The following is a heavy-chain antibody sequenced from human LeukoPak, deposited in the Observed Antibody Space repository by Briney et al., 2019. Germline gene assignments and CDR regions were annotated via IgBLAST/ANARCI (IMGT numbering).Heavy chain of an antibody. V-gene: IGHV1-3*01. Sequence: ASVKVSCKASGYTFTSYAMHWVRQAPGQRLEWMGWINAGNGNTKYSQKFQGRVTIARDTSASTAYMELSSLRSEDTAVYYCARDFDLDYYGMDVWGQGTTVIVSS. D-gene: IGHD3-9*01. CDR2: INAGNGNT. CDR1: GYTFTSYA. J-gene: IGHJ6*02. CDR3: ARDFDLDYYGMDV.